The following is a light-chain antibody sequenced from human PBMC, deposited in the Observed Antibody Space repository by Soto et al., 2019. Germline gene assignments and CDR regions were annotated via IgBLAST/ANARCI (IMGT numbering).Light chain of an antibody. J-gene: IGLJ2*01. CDR2: HNS. V-gene: IGLV1-44*01. Sequence: QSVLTQPPSASGTPGQRVTISCSGSNSNVGSNTVDWYQQLPGTAPKLLIYHNSQRPSGVPDRLSGSKSGTSASLAISGLQSEDEADYYCAAWDDSLNAVVFGGGTKVTVL. CDR1: NSNVGSNT. CDR3: AAWDDSLNAVV.